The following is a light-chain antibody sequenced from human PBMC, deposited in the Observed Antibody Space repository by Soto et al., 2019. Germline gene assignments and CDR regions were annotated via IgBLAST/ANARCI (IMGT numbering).Light chain of an antibody. V-gene: IGKV3-20*01. CDR1: QSVSSEY. CDR2: GAS. Sequence: EIVLTQSPGTLSLSPGERATLSCRASQSVSSEYVAWYQQKPGQGPRPLMYGASNRATGIPDRFSGSGSGKDFTLTISRLEPEDFAVYYCQQYDSQPRTFGQGTKVEIK. J-gene: IGKJ1*01. CDR3: QQYDSQPRT.